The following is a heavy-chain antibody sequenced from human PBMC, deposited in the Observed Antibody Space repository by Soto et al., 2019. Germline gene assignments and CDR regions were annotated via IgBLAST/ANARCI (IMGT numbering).Heavy chain of an antibody. D-gene: IGHD3-22*01. Sequence: GGSLRLSCAASGFTFSKYAMIWVRQAPGKGLEWVSGISGSGTGTNYADSVKGRFTISRDNSKNTLYLQMNSLRAEDTAVYFCAKGTVGAYYYDSSDYWGQGTLVTVSS. CDR1: GFTFSKYA. V-gene: IGHV3-23*01. CDR2: ISGSGTGT. CDR3: AKGTVGAYYYDSSDY. J-gene: IGHJ4*02.